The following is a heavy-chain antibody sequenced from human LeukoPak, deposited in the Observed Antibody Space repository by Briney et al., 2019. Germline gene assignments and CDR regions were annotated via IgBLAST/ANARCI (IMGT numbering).Heavy chain of an antibody. V-gene: IGHV3-23*01. Sequence: AGGSLRLSCAASGFTFGGVTMAWVRQTPRKGLEWLSGILADVEGGRTNYADSVKGRFTISRDNSKNTLYLQMNNLRADDTAVYFCAKDLNYGDGRWEFDPWGQGTLVTV. CDR2: ILADVEGGRT. CDR1: GFTFGGVT. J-gene: IGHJ5*02. D-gene: IGHD4-17*01. CDR3: AKDLNYGDGRWEFDP.